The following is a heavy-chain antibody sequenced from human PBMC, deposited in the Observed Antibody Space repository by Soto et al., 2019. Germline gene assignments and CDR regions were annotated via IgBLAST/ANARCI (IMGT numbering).Heavy chain of an antibody. CDR3: AKGLDYYDSSGYPVPFDI. CDR1: GFTISSNY. Sequence: GGSLRLSCAASGFTISSNYMSWVRQAPGKGLEWVSVIYSGGNTYYADSVKGRFTISRDNSKNTLYLQMNSLRAEDTAVYYCAKGLDYYDSSGYPVPFDIWGQGTMVTVSS. V-gene: IGHV3-66*01. CDR2: IYSGGNT. D-gene: IGHD3-22*01. J-gene: IGHJ3*02.